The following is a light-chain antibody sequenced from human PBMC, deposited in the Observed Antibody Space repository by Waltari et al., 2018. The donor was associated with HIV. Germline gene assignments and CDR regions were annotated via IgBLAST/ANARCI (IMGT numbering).Light chain of an antibody. J-gene: IGLJ1*01. CDR3: NFRDGIHV. V-gene: IGLV3-19*01. Sequence: SSELTQDPAVSVALGQTVRITCQGDSLRSYDASWYQEKPGQAPRLVIYGKNKRPSVFPDRFSGSTSGNTASLTITGAQAEDEADYYCNFRDGIHVFGTGTQVTVL. CDR1: SLRSYD. CDR2: GKN.